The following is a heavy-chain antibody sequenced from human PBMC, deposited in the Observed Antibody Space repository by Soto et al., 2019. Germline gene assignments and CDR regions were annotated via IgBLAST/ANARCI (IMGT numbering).Heavy chain of an antibody. CDR2: ISSSGGDT. D-gene: IGHD2-15*01. CDR3: VKSDRKDF. CDR1: GFTFSSYA. Sequence: PGGSLRLSCAASGFTFSSYAMSWVRQAPGKGLEWVSAISSSGGDTYYADSVTGRFTISRDNSRDTLYLQMNSLRADDTAVYYCVKSDRKDFWGQGTLVTVSS. V-gene: IGHV3-23*01. J-gene: IGHJ4*02.